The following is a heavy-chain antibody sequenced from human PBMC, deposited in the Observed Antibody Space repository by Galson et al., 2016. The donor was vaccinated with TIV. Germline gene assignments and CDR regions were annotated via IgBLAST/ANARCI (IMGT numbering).Heavy chain of an antibody. CDR3: ARDTWVLRAFDI. CDR1: GFTLSDYT. J-gene: IGHJ3*02. V-gene: IGHV3-21*01. D-gene: IGHD4/OR15-4a*01. Sequence: SLRLSCAASGFTLSDYTMTWVRQAPGKGPEWVSSVSPGSSYIYYADSVKGRFTVSRDNAKNSLYLQMNGLRAENTTVYYCARDTWVLRAFDIWGQGTMVTVSS. CDR2: VSPGSSYI.